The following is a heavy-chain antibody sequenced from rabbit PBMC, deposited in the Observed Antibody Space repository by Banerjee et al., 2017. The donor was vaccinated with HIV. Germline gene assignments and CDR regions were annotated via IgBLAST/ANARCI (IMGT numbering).Heavy chain of an antibody. CDR3: ARDLAGAIGWNFNL. Sequence: QEQLEESGGDLVKPEGSLTLTCKASGFTFSSYWMSWVRQAPGKGLEWIACINTSSGSTVYATWAKGRFTISRTSSTTVALQMTSLTAADTATYFCARDLAGAIGWNFNLWGPGTLVTVS. J-gene: IGHJ4*01. D-gene: IGHD4-1*01. CDR2: INTSSGST. V-gene: IGHV1S45*01. CDR1: GFTFSSYW.